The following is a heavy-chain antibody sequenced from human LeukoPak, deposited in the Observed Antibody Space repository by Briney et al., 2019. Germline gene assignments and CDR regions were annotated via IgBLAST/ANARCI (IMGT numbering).Heavy chain of an antibody. CDR1: GYTFTGYY. J-gene: IGHJ4*02. V-gene: IGHV1-2*02. CDR3: ASGPRSTIFGVDSYYFDY. CDR2: INPNSGGT. D-gene: IGHD3-3*01. Sequence: GASVKVSCKASGYTFTGYYMHWVRQAPGQGLEWMGWINPNSGGTNYAQKFQGRVTMTRDTSISTAYMELSRLRSDDTAVYYCASGPRSTIFGVDSYYFDYWGQGTLVTVSS.